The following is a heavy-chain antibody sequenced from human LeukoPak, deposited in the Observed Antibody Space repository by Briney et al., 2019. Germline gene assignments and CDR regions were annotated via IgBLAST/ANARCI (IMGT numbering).Heavy chain of an antibody. CDR2: IRSKAYGGTT. V-gene: IGHV3-49*04. D-gene: IGHD3-10*01. J-gene: IGHJ2*01. CDR3: TRDGGFTWYFDL. CDR1: GFIIGDYA. Sequence: PGRSLRLSCTTSGFIIGDYAMTWVRQAPGKGLEWVGFIRSKAYGGTTEYAASVKGRFTISRDDSKSIAYLQMNSLKTEDTAVYYCTRDGGFTWYFDLWGRGTLVTVSS.